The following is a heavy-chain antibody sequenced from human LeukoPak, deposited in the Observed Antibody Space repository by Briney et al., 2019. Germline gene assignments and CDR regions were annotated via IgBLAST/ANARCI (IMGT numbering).Heavy chain of an antibody. D-gene: IGHD2-15*01. CDR1: GFTFSSYS. CDR3: AKDVDCSGGNCFSSYYGMDV. Sequence: GGSLRLSCAASGFTFSSYSMNWVRQAPGKGLERVSSISSSSSYIYYADSVKGRFTISRDNSKNTLFLQMNTLRAEDTAIYYCAKDVDCSGGNCFSSYYGMDVWGQGTTVTVSS. CDR2: ISSSSSYI. J-gene: IGHJ6*02. V-gene: IGHV3-21*04.